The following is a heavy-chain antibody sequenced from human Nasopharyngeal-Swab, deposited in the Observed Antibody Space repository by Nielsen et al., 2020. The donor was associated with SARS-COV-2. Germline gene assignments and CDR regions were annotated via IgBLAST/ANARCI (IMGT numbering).Heavy chain of an antibody. D-gene: IGHD1-26*01. CDR1: GFTFSSSE. V-gene: IGHV3-48*03. CDR2: ISSSGNTM. Sequence: GESLKISRAASGFTFSSSEMTWVRQAPGKGLEWVSYISSSGNTMYYADSVKGRFTISRDNAKNSLYLQMNSLRAEDTAVYYCARGPGGSYFDSWGQGTLVTVSS. CDR3: ARGPGGSYFDS. J-gene: IGHJ4*02.